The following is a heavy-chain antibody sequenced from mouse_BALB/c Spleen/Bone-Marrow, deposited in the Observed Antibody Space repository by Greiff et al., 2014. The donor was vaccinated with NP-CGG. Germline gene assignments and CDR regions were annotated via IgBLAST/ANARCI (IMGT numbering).Heavy chain of an antibody. CDR3: TTYFGSRFTY. CDR1: GFNIKDTY. Sequence: EVQLVESGAELVKPGASVKLSCTASGFNIKDTYMHWVKQRPEQGLEWIGRIDPANGNTKYDPKFQGKATITADTSSNTAYLQLSSLPSEDTAVYYCTTYFGSRFTYWGQRTLVTVSA. D-gene: IGHD2-9*01. J-gene: IGHJ3*01. V-gene: IGHV14-3*02. CDR2: IDPANGNT.